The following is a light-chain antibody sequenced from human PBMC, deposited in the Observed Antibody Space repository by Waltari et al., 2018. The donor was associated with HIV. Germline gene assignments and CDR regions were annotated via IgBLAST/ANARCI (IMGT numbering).Light chain of an antibody. CDR2: EVT. Sequence: QSALTQPASVSVSPGPSITLSCTGCSSDVGAYNLVYWYQQHPGKAPKLMIFEVTKRPSGVSDRFSGSRSGITASLTIAGLQAEDEGNYYCCSYTGAGVLFGGGTKLTVL. CDR1: SSDVGAYNL. CDR3: CSYTGAGVL. V-gene: IGLV2-23*02. J-gene: IGLJ2*01.